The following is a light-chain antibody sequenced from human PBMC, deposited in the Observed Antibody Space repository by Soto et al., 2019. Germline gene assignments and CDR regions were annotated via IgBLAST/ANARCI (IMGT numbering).Light chain of an antibody. Sequence: QSALTQPASVSGSPGQSITISCAGSNSDVGAYNYVSWYQQHPGKAPQLIIFDVSNRPSGVSDRFSASKSGNTASLTISGLQAEDEADYYCSSFTASTNLVFGGGTKLTVL. CDR2: DVS. CDR3: SSFTASTNLV. J-gene: IGLJ3*02. CDR1: NSDVGAYNY. V-gene: IGLV2-14*03.